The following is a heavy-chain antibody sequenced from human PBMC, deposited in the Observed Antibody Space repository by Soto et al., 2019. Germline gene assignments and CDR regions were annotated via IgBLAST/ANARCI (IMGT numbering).Heavy chain of an antibody. CDR2: INPSGGST. V-gene: IGHV1-46*01. Sequence: QVQLVQSGAEVKKPGASVKVSCKASGYTFTSYYMHWVRQAPGQGLEWMGIINPSGGSTSYAQKFQGRVTMTRDTSTSTVYMELSSLRSEDTAVYYCARAKSGETWLSPGICDYWGQGTLVTVSS. D-gene: IGHD3-10*01. CDR3: ARAKSGETWLSPGICDY. CDR1: GYTFTSYY. J-gene: IGHJ4*02.